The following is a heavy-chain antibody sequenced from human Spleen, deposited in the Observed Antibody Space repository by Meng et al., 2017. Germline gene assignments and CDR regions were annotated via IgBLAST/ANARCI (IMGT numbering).Heavy chain of an antibody. CDR1: GYTFTGYS. CDR3: ARGRSSFDY. CDR2: INPNTGTT. J-gene: IGHJ4*02. V-gene: IGHV1-2*06. Sequence: ASVKVSCKASGYTFTGYSIHWVRQAPGQGLEWMGRINPNTGTTNYAQKFQDRVTMTRDTSISTAYMDLSRLRSDDTAVYYCARGRSSFDYWGQGTLVTVSS.